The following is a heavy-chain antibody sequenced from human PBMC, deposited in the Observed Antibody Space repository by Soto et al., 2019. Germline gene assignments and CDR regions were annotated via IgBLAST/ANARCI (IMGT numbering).Heavy chain of an antibody. V-gene: IGHV3-9*01. Sequence: EVQLVESGGGLVQPGRSLRLSCAASGFTFDNYAMHWVRQAPGKGLEWVSSISWNSGNTDYAGSVKGRFIISRDSAKNSLYLHMNSLSAEDTALYYCARSPQYCSITNCRAYFDYWGQGTLVTVSS. J-gene: IGHJ4*02. D-gene: IGHD2-2*01. CDR1: GFTFDNYA. CDR3: ARSPQYCSITNCRAYFDY. CDR2: ISWNSGNT.